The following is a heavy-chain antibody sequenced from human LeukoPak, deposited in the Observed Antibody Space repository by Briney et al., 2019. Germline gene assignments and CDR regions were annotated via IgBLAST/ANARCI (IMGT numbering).Heavy chain of an antibody. J-gene: IGHJ4*02. V-gene: IGHV4-34*01. CDR1: GGSFSGYY. CDR2: INHSGST. D-gene: IGHD3-16*01. CDR3: ARGNPHNYDYIGGSYVRLPFDY. Sequence: PSETLSLTCAVYGGSFSGYYWSWIRQPPGKGLEWIGEINHSGSTNYNPSLKRRVTISENTSKNQSSLKLSSVTAADTAVYSWARGNPHNYDYIGGSYVRLPFDYWGQGTLVTVSS.